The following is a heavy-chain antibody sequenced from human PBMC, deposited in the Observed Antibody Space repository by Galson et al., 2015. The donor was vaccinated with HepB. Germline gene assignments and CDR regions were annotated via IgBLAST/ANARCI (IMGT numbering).Heavy chain of an antibody. Sequence: SVKVSCKASGYTFTSYAMHWVRQAPGQRLEWMGWINAGNGNTKYSQKFQGRVTITRDTSASTAYMELSSLRSEDTAVYYCARDRVMATIYYFDYWGQGTLVTVSS. J-gene: IGHJ4*02. CDR1: GYTFTSYA. CDR2: INAGNGNT. D-gene: IGHD5-24*01. V-gene: IGHV1-3*01. CDR3: ARDRVMATIYYFDY.